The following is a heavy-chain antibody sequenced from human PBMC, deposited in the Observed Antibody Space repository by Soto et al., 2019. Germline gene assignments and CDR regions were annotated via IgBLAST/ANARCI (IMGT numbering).Heavy chain of an antibody. CDR1: GFTFSSYG. CDR3: AKAYKAAAGPSDY. CDR2: ISYDGSNK. J-gene: IGHJ4*02. V-gene: IGHV3-30*18. Sequence: GGSLRLSCAASGFTFSSYGMHWVRQAPGKGLEWVAVISYDGSNKYYADSVKGRFTISRDNSKNTLYLQMNSLRAEDTAVYYCAKAYKAAAGPSDYWGQGTLVTVSS. D-gene: IGHD6-13*01.